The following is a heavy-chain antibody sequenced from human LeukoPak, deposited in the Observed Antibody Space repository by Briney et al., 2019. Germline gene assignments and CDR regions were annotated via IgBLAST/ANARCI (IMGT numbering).Heavy chain of an antibody. V-gene: IGHV3-48*03. Sequence: GGSLRLSCAASGFTVSINYMSWVRQAPGKGLEWSSYISSSGSTIYYADSVKGRLTISRDNTKSSVYLQMNSLRVGDTAIYYCASNPYLGYWGQGTLVTVSS. CDR1: GFTVSINY. CDR2: ISSSGSTI. J-gene: IGHJ4*02. D-gene: IGHD1-26*01. CDR3: ASNPYLGY.